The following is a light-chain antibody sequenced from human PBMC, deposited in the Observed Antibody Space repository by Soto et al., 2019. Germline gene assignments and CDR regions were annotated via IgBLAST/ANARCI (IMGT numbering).Light chain of an antibody. CDR2: GAS. CDR3: QQYSSSPIT. Sequence: EIVMTQSPVTLSVSPGARATLSCRASQSIGSSYLAWYQPKPGQAPRLLIYGASSRATGIPDRFSGGRSGTDFSLTISRLDPEDFAVYYCQQYSSSPITFGQGTRLEI. V-gene: IGKV3-20*01. CDR1: QSIGSSY. J-gene: IGKJ5*01.